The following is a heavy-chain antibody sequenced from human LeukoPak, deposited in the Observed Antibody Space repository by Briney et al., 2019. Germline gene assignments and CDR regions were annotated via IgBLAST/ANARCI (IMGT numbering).Heavy chain of an antibody. CDR1: GFSLSSYA. CDR2: ISDSGGRT. J-gene: IGHJ4*02. D-gene: IGHD3-10*01. V-gene: IGHV3-23*01. Sequence: GGPLRLSCVASGFSLSSYALSWVRQAPGRGLEWASAISDSGGRTYYADFVKGRFTISRDNSENTLFLQMSSLRAEDTATYYCAKHYGSGTYYNYFTYCGQGTLVSVSS. CDR3: AKHYGSGTYYNYFTY.